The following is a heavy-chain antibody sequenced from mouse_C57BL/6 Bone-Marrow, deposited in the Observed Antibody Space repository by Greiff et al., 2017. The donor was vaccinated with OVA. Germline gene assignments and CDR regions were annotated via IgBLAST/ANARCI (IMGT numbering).Heavy chain of an antibody. Sequence: VQLKQSGGGLVKPGGSLKLSCAASGFTFSDYGMHWVRQAPEKGLEWVAYISSGSSTIYYADTVKGRFTISRDNAKNTLFLQMTSLRSEDTAMYYCATGTGDYWGQGTTLTVSS. CDR2: ISSGSSTI. CDR3: ATGTGDY. J-gene: IGHJ2*01. CDR1: GFTFSDYG. D-gene: IGHD4-1*01. V-gene: IGHV5-17*01.